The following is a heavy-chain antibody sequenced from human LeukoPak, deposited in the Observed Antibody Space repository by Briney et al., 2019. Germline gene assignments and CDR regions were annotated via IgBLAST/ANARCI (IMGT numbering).Heavy chain of an antibody. CDR1: GYTFTSYA. J-gene: IGHJ5*02. Sequence: GASVKVSCKASGYTFTSYAIHWVRQAPGQGLEWMGRIIPILGIANYAQKFKGRVTITADKSTSTAYMELSSLRSEDTAVYYCAGTGNWFDPWGQGTLVTAYS. D-gene: IGHD7-27*01. CDR2: IIPILGIA. V-gene: IGHV1-69*04. CDR3: AGTGNWFDP.